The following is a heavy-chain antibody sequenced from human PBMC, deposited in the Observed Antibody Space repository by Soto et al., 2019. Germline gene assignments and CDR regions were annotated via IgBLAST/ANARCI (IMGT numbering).Heavy chain of an antibody. J-gene: IGHJ4*02. V-gene: IGHV4-59*01. Sequence: PSETLSLTCTVSGGSISSYYWSWIRQPPGKGLEWIGYIYYSGSTNYNPSLKSRVTISVDTSKNQFSLKLSSVTAADTAVYYCARSKVGADAYYFDYWGQGTLVTVSS. CDR2: IYYSGST. CDR3: ARSKVGADAYYFDY. CDR1: GGSISSYY. D-gene: IGHD1-26*01.